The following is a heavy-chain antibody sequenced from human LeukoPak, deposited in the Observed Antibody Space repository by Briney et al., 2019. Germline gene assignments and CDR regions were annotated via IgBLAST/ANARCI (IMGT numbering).Heavy chain of an antibody. D-gene: IGHD4-11*01. V-gene: IGHV4-31*03. CDR2: IYDSGTI. J-gene: IGHJ4*02. CDR3: ASSYSNGWYDY. Sequence: SETLSLTCIVSLASISSGGYYWSWIRQLPGKGLEWIGYIYDSGTIYSNPSLKSRLTLSVDTSKNQLSLRLTSVTATDTAVYYCASSYSNGWYDYWGQGTLVTVSS. CDR1: LASISSGGYY.